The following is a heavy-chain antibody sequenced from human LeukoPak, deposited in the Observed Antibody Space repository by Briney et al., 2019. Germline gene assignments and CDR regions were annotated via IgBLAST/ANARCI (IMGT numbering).Heavy chain of an antibody. J-gene: IGHJ4*02. D-gene: IGHD2-21*02. CDR3: ASLYCGADCYSGY. Sequence: GGSLRLSCVASGFTFSSYEMNWARQAPGKGLEWVSYINSDGKTIFYADSVKGRFTISRDNAKSSLYLQMNSLRAEDTAVYYCASLYCGADCYSGYWGQGTLVTVSS. V-gene: IGHV3-48*03. CDR1: GFTFSSYE. CDR2: INSDGKTI.